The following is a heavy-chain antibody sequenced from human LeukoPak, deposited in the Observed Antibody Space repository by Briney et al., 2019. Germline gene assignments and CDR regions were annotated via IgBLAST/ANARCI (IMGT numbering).Heavy chain of an antibody. J-gene: IGHJ5*02. CDR3: ARQYYYDTSGPNWFDP. V-gene: IGHV5-10-1*01. D-gene: IGHD3-22*01. Sequence: GESLKISCKGSGYSFTTYWISWVRQMPGKGLEWMGRIDPSDSYTNYSPSFQGLVTISADKSINTAYLQWSSLKASDTAMYYCARQYYYDTSGPNWFDPWGRGTLVTVSS. CDR1: GYSFTTYW. CDR2: IDPSDSYT.